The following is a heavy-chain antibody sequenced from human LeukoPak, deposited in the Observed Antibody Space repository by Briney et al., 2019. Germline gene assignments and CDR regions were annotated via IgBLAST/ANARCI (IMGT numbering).Heavy chain of an antibody. CDR3: AKDGGYCSSTSCYGVDY. D-gene: IGHD2-2*01. CDR2: ISGSGGST. V-gene: IGHV3-23*01. Sequence: GGSLRLSCAASGFTFSSYAMSWVRQAPGKGLEWVSAISGSGGSTYYADSVKGRFTISRDNSKNALYLQMNSLRAEDTAVYYCAKDGGYCSSTSCYGVDYWGQGTLVTVSS. CDR1: GFTFSSYA. J-gene: IGHJ4*02.